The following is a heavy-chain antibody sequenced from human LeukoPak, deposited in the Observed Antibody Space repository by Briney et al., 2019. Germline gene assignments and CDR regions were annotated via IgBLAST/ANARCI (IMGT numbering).Heavy chain of an antibody. D-gene: IGHD6-19*01. CDR2: IIPIFGTA. CDR1: GYTFTSYG. Sequence: SVKVSCKASGYTFTSYGISWVRQAPGQGLEWMGGIIPIFGTANYAQKFQGRVTITADESTSTAYMELSSLRSEDTAVYYCARFASSGWYWFDPWGQGTLVTVSS. J-gene: IGHJ5*02. CDR3: ARFASSGWYWFDP. V-gene: IGHV1-69*13.